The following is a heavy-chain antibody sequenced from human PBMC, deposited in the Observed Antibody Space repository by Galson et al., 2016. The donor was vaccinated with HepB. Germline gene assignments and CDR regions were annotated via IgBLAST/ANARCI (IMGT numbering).Heavy chain of an antibody. D-gene: IGHD2-2*01. CDR3: ARVLVVRGSIDAFDL. J-gene: IGHJ3*01. CDR1: GFTVTNNY. V-gene: IGHV3-66*01. Sequence: SLRLSCAASGFTVTNNYMSWVRQAPGKGLEWVSILYDSGSPYYADSVKGRFTISRENSKNTLYLQMNSLRAEDTAVYYCARVLVVRGSIDAFDLWGQGTMLTVSS. CDR2: LYDSGSP.